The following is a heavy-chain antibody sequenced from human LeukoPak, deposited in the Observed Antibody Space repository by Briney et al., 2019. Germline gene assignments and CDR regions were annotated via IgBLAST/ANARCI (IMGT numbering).Heavy chain of an antibody. Sequence: SETLSLTCTVSGGPISSYYWSWIRQPPGKGLEWIGYIYYSGSTNYNPSLKSRVTISVDTSKNQFSLKLSSVTAADTAVYYCARDFGDYDFWSGYVGAFDIWGQGTMVTVSS. CDR2: IYYSGST. V-gene: IGHV4-59*01. J-gene: IGHJ3*02. CDR1: GGPISSYY. D-gene: IGHD3-3*01. CDR3: ARDFGDYDFWSGYVGAFDI.